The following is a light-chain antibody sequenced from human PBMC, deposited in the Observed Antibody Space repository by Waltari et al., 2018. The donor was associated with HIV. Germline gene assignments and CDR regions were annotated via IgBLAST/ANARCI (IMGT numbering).Light chain of an antibody. J-gene: IGLJ2*01. Sequence: QSALTQPPSASGSPGQSVTIPCTGASSDIGGYNFVSWYQQHPDKAPKLIIYEVNNRPSGVPGRFSGAKSGNVASLTVSGLQDDDEADYFCSSFAGSDNRVVFGGGTRLTVL. V-gene: IGLV2-8*01. CDR3: SSFAGSDNRVV. CDR1: SSDIGGYNF. CDR2: EVN.